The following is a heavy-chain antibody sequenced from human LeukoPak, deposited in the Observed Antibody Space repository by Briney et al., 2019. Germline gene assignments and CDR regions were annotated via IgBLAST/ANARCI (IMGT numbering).Heavy chain of an antibody. V-gene: IGHV4-61*02. CDR1: GGSISSGYYY. CDR2: IYPSGNT. J-gene: IGHJ5*02. D-gene: IGHD3-10*01. Sequence: PSQTLSLTCTVSGGSISSGYYYWNWIRQPAGKGLEWIGRIYPSGNTNYNPSLKSRVTISLDTSKNQYSLKLSSVTAADTAVYYCARDHYYGSGSSNWFDPWGQGTLVTASS. CDR3: ARDHYYGSGSSNWFDP.